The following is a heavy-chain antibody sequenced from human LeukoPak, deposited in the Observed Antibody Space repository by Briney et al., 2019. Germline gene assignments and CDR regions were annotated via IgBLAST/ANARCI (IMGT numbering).Heavy chain of an antibody. CDR1: GYNFSDYW. CDR2: IYPGDSDT. D-gene: IGHD4-17*01. CDR3: ATPLYGDYRVGFYFDY. J-gene: IGHJ4*02. Sequence: KDGESLKISCKGSGYNFSDYWIAWVRQKPGKGLEWMGIIYPGDSDTRYSPSFEGQVTISVDKSISTAYLQWSSLQASDTAIYYCATPLYGDYRVGFYFDYWGQGTLVTVSS. V-gene: IGHV5-51*01.